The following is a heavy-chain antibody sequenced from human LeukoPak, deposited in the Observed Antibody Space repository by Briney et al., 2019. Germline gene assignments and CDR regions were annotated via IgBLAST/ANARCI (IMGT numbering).Heavy chain of an antibody. D-gene: IGHD1-14*01. Sequence: ASVKVTCKASGYTFTGYYMHWVRQAPGQGLEWMGWINPNSGGTNYAQKFQGWVTMTRDMSISTAYMELSRLRSDDTAVYYCARASPDPYGMDAWGQGTTVTVSS. CDR3: ARASPDPYGMDA. CDR2: INPNSGGT. CDR1: GYTFTGYY. J-gene: IGHJ6*02. V-gene: IGHV1-2*04.